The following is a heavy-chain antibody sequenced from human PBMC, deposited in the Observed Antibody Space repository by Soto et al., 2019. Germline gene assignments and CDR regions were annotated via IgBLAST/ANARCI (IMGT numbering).Heavy chain of an antibody. CDR3: ARGPAVTLITMVRGVINYGMDV. J-gene: IGHJ6*02. Sequence: SETLSLTCTVSGGSVSSGSYYWSWIRQPPGKGLEWIGYIYYSGSTNYNPSLKSRVTISVDTSKNQFSLKLSSVTAADTAVYYCARGPAVTLITMVRGVINYGMDVWGQGTTVTVSS. D-gene: IGHD3-10*01. CDR1: GGSVSSGSYY. CDR2: IYYSGST. V-gene: IGHV4-61*01.